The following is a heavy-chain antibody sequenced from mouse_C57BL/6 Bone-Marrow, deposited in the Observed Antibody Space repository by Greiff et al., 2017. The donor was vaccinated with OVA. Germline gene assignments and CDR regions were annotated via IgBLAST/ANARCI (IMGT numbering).Heavy chain of an antibody. CDR3: ARGLLLDY. V-gene: IGHV2-2*01. CDR2: IWSGGST. Sequence: QVQLKESGPGLVQPSQSLSITCPVSGFSLTSYGVHWVRQSPGKGLEWLGVIWSGGSTDYNAAFISRLSISKDNSKSQVFFKMNSLQADDTAIYYCARGLLLDYWGQGTTLTVSS. CDR1: GFSLTSYG. J-gene: IGHJ2*01. D-gene: IGHD2-3*01.